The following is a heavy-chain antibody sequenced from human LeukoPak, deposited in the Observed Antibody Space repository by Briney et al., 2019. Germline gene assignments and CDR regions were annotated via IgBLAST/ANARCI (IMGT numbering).Heavy chain of an antibody. J-gene: IGHJ6*03. Sequence: SETLSLTCTVSGGPTLNYYWSWIRQPPGGGLEWIGYVYSSKNTNYNPSLKSRVTISVDTSKTQISLKLTSVTAADTAVYYCTRGTTLVRGVLRAYYYYYMDVWGKGTTVTVSS. CDR1: GGPTLNYY. D-gene: IGHD3-10*01. CDR3: TRGTTLVRGVLRAYYYYYMDV. CDR2: VYSSKNT. V-gene: IGHV4-59*01.